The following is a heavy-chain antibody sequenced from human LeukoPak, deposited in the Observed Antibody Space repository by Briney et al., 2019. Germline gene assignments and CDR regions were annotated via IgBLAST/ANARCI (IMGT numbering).Heavy chain of an antibody. J-gene: IGHJ4*02. D-gene: IGHD2-15*01. CDR3: ASGYCSGGSCYAKTDY. Sequence: SETLSLTCAVCGGSFSGYYWSWIRQPPGKGLEWIGEINHSGSTNYNPSLKSRVTISVDTSKNQFSLKLSSVTAADTAVYYCASGYCSGGSCYAKTDYWGQGTLVTVSS. CDR1: GGSFSGYY. CDR2: INHSGST. V-gene: IGHV4-34*01.